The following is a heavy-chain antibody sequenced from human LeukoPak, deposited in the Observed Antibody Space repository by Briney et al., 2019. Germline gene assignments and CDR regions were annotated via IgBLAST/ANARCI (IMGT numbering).Heavy chain of an antibody. V-gene: IGHV1-18*01. D-gene: IGHD2-2*01. J-gene: IGHJ4*02. CDR2: ISAYNGNT. CDR3: ARDRCSSTSCYGPGGY. CDR1: RYTFTSYG. Sequence: ASVKVSCKASRYTFTSYGISWVRQAPGQGLEWMGWISAYNGNTNYAQKLQGRVTMTTDTSTSTAYMELRSLRSDDTAVYYCARDRCSSTSCYGPGGYWGQGTLVTVSS.